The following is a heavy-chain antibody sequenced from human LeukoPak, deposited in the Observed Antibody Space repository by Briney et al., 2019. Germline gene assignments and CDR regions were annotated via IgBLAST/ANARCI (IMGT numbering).Heavy chain of an antibody. CDR3: ARCMSELDYGDYAYYYHMVV. CDR2: FYSSTRT. Sequence: SETLSLTCTVSGDSLTSGSRYWSWIRQPAGTGLEWIGHFYSSTRTTYNPSLESRVTISGDTAKNQFSLKLDSVTAAHTAVYFCARCMSELDYGDYAYYYHMVVWGKGTTVSVSS. J-gene: IGHJ6*04. CDR1: GDSLTSGSRY. V-gene: IGHV4-61*09. D-gene: IGHD4-17*01.